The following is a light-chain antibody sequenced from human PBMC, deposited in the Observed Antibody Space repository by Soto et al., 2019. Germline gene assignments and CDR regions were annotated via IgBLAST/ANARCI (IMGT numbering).Light chain of an antibody. J-gene: IGKJ1*01. CDR2: AAS. Sequence: EIVMTQSPGSLSVSPGEGATLSCRASQSVWKKLAWYQQKPGQAPRLLIFAASTSATGIPARFSGSGSGTEFTLTIGSLQSEDFALYYCQQYNNWPRTFGQGTKVDIK. V-gene: IGKV3-15*01. CDR3: QQYNNWPRT. CDR1: QSVWKK.